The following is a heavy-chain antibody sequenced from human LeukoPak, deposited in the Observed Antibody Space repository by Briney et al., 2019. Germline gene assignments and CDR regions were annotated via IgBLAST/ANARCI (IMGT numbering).Heavy chain of an antibody. V-gene: IGHV3-53*01. J-gene: IGHJ4*02. CDR3: ARGEGGIAAAGTDF. CDR1: GFIVSSNY. CDR2: IYSGGST. Sequence: GGSLRLSRVASGFIVSSNYMSWVRQAPGKGPEWVSVIYSGGSTYYPDSVKGRFTISRDNSKNTLYLQMNSLRADDTAVYYCARGEGGIAAAGTDFWGQGTLVTVSS. D-gene: IGHD6-13*01.